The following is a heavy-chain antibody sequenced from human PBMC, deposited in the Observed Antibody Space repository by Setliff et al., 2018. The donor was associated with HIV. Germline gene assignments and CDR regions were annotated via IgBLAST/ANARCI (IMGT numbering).Heavy chain of an antibody. CDR2: IYHSGRA. CDR3: ARAYFGSGIYY. Sequence: PSETLSLTCAVYGGSFSNYYWTWIRQPPGKGLEWIGYIYHSGRAIYNSSLTSRVIISVDTSKNQFSLKLYSVTAADTAVYYCARAYFGSGIYYWGQGTLVTVSS. CDR1: GGSFSNYY. D-gene: IGHD3-10*01. J-gene: IGHJ4*02. V-gene: IGHV4-34*01.